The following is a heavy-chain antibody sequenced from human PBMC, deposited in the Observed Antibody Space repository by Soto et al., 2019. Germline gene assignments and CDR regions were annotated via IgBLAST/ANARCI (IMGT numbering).Heavy chain of an antibody. CDR2: INTDGSIT. J-gene: IGHJ4*02. CDR1: GFTFSTYW. CDR3: ATMASGGN. Sequence: EVQLVESGGGLVQPGGSPRLSCAASGFTFSTYWMHWVRQAPGKGLMWVSRINTDGSITTYADPVKGRFTISRDNAKNTVYLQMNSLRDEDTAVYYCATMASGGNWGQGTLVTVSS. V-gene: IGHV3-74*01. D-gene: IGHD3-10*01.